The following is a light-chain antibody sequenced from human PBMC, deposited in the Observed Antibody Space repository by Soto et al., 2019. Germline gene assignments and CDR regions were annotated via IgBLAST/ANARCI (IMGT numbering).Light chain of an antibody. J-gene: IGKJ1*01. V-gene: IGKV1-39*01. CDR2: AAS. CDR1: QTITNY. CDR3: QQSYSSPWT. Sequence: DIQMTQSPSSQSASVGDRVTITCRASQTITNYLNWYQQKPGKAPKLLIYAASTLLSGVPSRFSGGGSGTDFTLTIDSLQPEDFATYYCQQSYSSPWTFGQGTKVEIK.